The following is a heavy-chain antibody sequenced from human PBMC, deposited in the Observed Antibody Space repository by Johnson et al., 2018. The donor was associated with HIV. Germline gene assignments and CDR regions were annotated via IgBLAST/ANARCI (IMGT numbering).Heavy chain of an antibody. J-gene: IGHJ3*01. V-gene: IGHV3-53*01. D-gene: IGHD5-12*01. CDR3: AKGRGYDYDALDF. Sequence: VQLVESGGGLIQPGGSLRLSCAASGFTVSSNYMSWVRQAPGKGLEWVSVIYSGGSTYYADSVKGRFSISRDKSKDTLYLQMSSLSAEDTAVYYCAKGRGYDYDALDFWGQGTMVTVSS. CDR1: GFTVSSNY. CDR2: IYSGGST.